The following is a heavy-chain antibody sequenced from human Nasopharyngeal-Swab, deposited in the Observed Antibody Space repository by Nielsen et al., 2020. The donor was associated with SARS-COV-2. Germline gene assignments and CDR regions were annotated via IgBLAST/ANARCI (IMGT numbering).Heavy chain of an antibody. V-gene: IGHV3-21*06. CDR1: GFTFSNYA. J-gene: IGHJ5*01. CDR3: VRGSYGHYDS. Sequence: GESLKISCAASGFTFSNYAMTWVRQAPGKGLEWVSSISPTSDYIYHAESVKGRFTISRDNAKNSLFLQMNSLRAEETAIYYCVRGSYGHYDSWGQGALITVSS. CDR2: ISPTSDYI. D-gene: IGHD4-17*01.